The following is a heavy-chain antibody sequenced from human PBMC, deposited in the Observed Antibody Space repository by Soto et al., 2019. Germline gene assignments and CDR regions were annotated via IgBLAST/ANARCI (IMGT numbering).Heavy chain of an antibody. CDR1: GGSISSDY. V-gene: IGHV4-59*01. CDR2: IYYTGST. CDR3: ARKGKAAIAPWDY. J-gene: IGHJ4*02. Sequence: QVQLQESGPGLVKPSETLFLTCTVSGGSISSDYWSWIRQPPGKGLEWIGSIYYTGSTNYNPSLKSRVTISVDTSKNQFSLKLDSVTAADTAVYYCARKGKAAIAPWDYWGQGTLVTVSS. D-gene: IGHD6-13*01.